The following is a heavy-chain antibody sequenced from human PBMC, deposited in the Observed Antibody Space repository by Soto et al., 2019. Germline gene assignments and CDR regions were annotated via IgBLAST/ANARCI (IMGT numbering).Heavy chain of an antibody. V-gene: IGHV3-23*01. CDR2: ISGSGGST. J-gene: IGHJ4*02. D-gene: IGHD3-3*01. Sequence: GGSLRLSCAASGFTFSSYAMSWVRQAPGKGLEWVSAISGSGGSTYYADSVKGRFTISRDNSKNTLYLQMNSLRAEDTAVYYCAKVETGYYDFWSGYYTAKHLGVIDYWGQGTLVTVSS. CDR1: GFTFSSYA. CDR3: AKVETGYYDFWSGYYTAKHLGVIDY.